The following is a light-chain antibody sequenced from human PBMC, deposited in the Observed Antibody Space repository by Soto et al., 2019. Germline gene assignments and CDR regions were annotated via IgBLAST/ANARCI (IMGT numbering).Light chain of an antibody. CDR3: QQSYSTPLT. CDR1: QSISSY. V-gene: IGKV1-39*01. CDR2: AAS. J-gene: IGKJ4*01. Sequence: DIQMTQSPSSLSASVGDRVTITCRASQSISSYLNWYQQKPAKAPKLLIYAASSLQSGVPSRFSGSGSGTHFTLTISSLQPEDFASYYCQQSYSTPLTFGGGTKVEIK.